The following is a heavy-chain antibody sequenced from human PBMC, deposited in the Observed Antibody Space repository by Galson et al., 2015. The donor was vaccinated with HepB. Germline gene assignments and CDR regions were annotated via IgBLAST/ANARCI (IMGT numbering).Heavy chain of an antibody. CDR2: ISWNSGSI. CDR3: AKSLLAYYYYYMDV. Sequence: SLRLSCAASGFTFDDYAMHWVRQAPGEGLEWVSGISWNSGSIGYADSVKGRFTISRDNAKNSLYLQMNSLRAEDTALYYCAKSLLAYYYYYMDVWGKGTTVTVSS. J-gene: IGHJ6*03. V-gene: IGHV3-9*01. CDR1: GFTFDDYA.